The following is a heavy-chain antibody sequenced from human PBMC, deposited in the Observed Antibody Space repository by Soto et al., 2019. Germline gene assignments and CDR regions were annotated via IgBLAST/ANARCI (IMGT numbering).Heavy chain of an antibody. CDR1: GGSMSRCSYY. D-gene: IGHD5-12*01. CDR2: IYYSGST. V-gene: IGHV4-39*01. CDR3: ARSIVEVALGIYNTWFDP. J-gene: IGHJ5*02. Sequence: TDTLSLTCTVPGGSMSRCSYYSGRFRQPPGKGLEWIGSIYYSGSTYYNPSLKSRVTISVDTSKNQFSLKLSSVTAADTAVYYCARSIVEVALGIYNTWFDPWRQGTLVTVSS.